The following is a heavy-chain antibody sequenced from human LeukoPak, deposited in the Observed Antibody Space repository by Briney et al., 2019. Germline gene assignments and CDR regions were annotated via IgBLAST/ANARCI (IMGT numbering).Heavy chain of an antibody. CDR3: ARAREFYSSSWYDAFDI. CDR2: ISSSGSTI. Sequence: GGSLRLSCAASGFTFSSYEMNWVRQAPGKGLEWVSYISSSGSTIYYADSVKGRFTISRDNAKNSLYLQMNSLRAEDTAVYYCARAREFYSSSWYDAFDIWGQGTMVTVSS. J-gene: IGHJ3*02. V-gene: IGHV3-48*03. CDR1: GFTFSSYE. D-gene: IGHD6-13*01.